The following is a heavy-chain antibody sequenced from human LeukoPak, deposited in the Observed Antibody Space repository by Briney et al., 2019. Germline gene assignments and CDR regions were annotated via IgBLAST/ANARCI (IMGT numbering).Heavy chain of an antibody. CDR1: GFTFSGYA. Sequence: PGGSLRLSCAASGFTFSGYAMSWVRLAPGKGLEWVSAITAGGDGTYYADSVKGRFTISRDNLKNMVFLQMNSLRAEDAAIYYCAKSHASIWNVYDYWGQGTLVTVSS. D-gene: IGHD1-1*01. CDR3: AKSHASIWNVYDY. CDR2: ITAGGDGT. V-gene: IGHV3-23*01. J-gene: IGHJ4*02.